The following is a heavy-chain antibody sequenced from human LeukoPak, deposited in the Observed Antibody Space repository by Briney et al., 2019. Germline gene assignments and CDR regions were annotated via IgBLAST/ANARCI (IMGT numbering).Heavy chain of an antibody. J-gene: IGHJ6*02. CDR2: IKWNSGSI. CDR3: AKDRRIAAAGKYGMDV. CDR1: GFTFDDYA. V-gene: IGHV3-9*01. D-gene: IGHD6-13*01. Sequence: PGGSLRLSCAASGFTFDDYAMHWVRQAPGKGLELVSTIKWNSGSICYADSVKGRFTISRDNAKNSLYLQMNSLRPEDTALYYCAKDRRIAAAGKYGMDVWGQGTSVTVSS.